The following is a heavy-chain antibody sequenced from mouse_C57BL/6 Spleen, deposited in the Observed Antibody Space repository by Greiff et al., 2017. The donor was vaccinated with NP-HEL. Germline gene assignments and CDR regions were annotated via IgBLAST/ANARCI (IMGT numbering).Heavy chain of an antibody. CDR1: GFTFSDYG. Sequence: EVQVVESGGGLVKPGGSLKLSCAASGFTFSDYGMHWVRQAPEKGLEWVAYISSGSSTIYYADTVKGRFTISRDNAKNTLFLQMTSLRSEDTAMYYCARGSGTRAMDYWGQGTSVTVSS. CDR3: ARGSGTRAMDY. D-gene: IGHD4-1*01. V-gene: IGHV5-17*01. J-gene: IGHJ4*01. CDR2: ISSGSSTI.